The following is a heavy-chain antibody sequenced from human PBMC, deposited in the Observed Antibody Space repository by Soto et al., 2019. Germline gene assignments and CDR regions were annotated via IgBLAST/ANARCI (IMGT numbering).Heavy chain of an antibody. J-gene: IGHJ4*02. CDR3: ARARDGYNFLYEPT. CDR1: GFTVSNNY. V-gene: IGHV3-53*01. CDR2: SSSGGST. Sequence: PRLSCVASGFTVSNNYMSWVRQAPGKGLEWVSVSSSGGSTDYADSVKGRFTISRXXXXNTLYLQMNSLRADDTAVYYCARARDGYNFLYEPTWGQGTLVTVSS. D-gene: IGHD5-12*01.